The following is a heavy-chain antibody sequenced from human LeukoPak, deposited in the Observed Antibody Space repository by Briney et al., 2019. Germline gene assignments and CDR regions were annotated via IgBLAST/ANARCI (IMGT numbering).Heavy chain of an antibody. J-gene: IGHJ4*02. D-gene: IGHD3-22*01. CDR3: ARGPPPYYYDSSGYYYPCDY. CDR2: ISYDGSNK. Sequence: GRSLRLSCAASGFTFSSYAMHWVRQAPGKGLECVAVISYDGSNKYYADSVKGRFTISRDNSKNTLYLQMNSLRAEDTAVYYCARGPPPYYYDSSGYYYPCDYWGQGTLVTVSS. CDR1: GFTFSSYA. V-gene: IGHV3-30*01.